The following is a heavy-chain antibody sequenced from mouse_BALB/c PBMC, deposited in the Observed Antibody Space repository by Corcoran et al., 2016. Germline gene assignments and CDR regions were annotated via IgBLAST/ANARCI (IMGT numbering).Heavy chain of an antibody. CDR2: IWWDDAK. V-gene: IGHV8-8*01. CDR3: ARTWDEGYFDY. CDR1: GFSLSTSGMG. D-gene: IGHD4-1*01. J-gene: IGHJ2*01. Sequence: QVTLKESGPGILQPSQTLSLTCSFSGFSLSTSGMGVGWIRQPSGKGLEWLAHIWWDDAKRYDPALKSRLTIYKDTSNSQVFLKIASVDTADTATYYCARTWDEGYFDYWCQGTTLTVSS.